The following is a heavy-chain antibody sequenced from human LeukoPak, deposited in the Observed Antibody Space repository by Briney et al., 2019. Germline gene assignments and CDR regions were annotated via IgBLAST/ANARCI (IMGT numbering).Heavy chain of an antibody. CDR1: GGSISSYY. J-gene: IGHJ4*02. Sequence: PSETLSLTCTVSGGSISSYYWSWIRQPPGKGLEWIGYIYYSGSTNYNPSLKSRVTISVDTSKNQFSLKLSSVTAADTAVYYCARVDTLTGYYYFDYWGQGTLVTVSS. V-gene: IGHV4-59*01. D-gene: IGHD3-9*01. CDR3: ARVDTLTGYYYFDY. CDR2: IYYSGST.